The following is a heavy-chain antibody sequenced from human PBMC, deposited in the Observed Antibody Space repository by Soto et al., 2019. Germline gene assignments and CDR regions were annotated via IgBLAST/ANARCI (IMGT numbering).Heavy chain of an antibody. CDR3: ARDLGYYDSSGYFDY. J-gene: IGHJ4*02. D-gene: IGHD3-22*01. CDR1: GFTVSYYY. Sequence: PGGSLRLCCAASGFTVSYYYMSWSRQAPGKGLEWVSYISSSDSIYYADSVKGRFTISRDNAKNSLYLQMNSLRAEDTAVYYCARDLGYYDSSGYFDYWGQGTLVTVSS. V-gene: IGHV3-11*01. CDR2: ISSSDSI.